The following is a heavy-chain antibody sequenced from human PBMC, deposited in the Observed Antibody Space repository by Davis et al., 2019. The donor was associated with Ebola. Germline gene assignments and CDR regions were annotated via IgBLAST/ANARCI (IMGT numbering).Heavy chain of an antibody. Sequence: AASVKVSCKASGGTFSSYAISWVRQAPGQGLEWMGWISPYKGNTNYAQKLQGRVTMTTDTSTSTAYMELRSLRSDDTAVYYCAGGYCTGGVCYREYYYGMDVWGQGTTVTVSS. J-gene: IGHJ6*02. CDR2: ISPYKGNT. V-gene: IGHV1-18*01. CDR1: GGTFSSYA. D-gene: IGHD2-8*02. CDR3: AGGYCTGGVCYREYYYGMDV.